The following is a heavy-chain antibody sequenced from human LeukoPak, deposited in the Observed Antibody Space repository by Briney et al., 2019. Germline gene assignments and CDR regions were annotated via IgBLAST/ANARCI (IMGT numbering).Heavy chain of an antibody. CDR2: INHSGST. V-gene: IGHV4-34*01. D-gene: IGHD4-4*01. CDR3: ARGSHDYSNYLGVDY. Sequence: PETLSLTCAVYGGSFSGYYWSWIRQPPGKGLEWIGEINHSGSTNYNPSLKSRVTISVDTSKNQFSLKLSSVTAADTAVYYCARGSHDYSNYLGVDYWGQGTLVTVSS. CDR1: GGSFSGYY. J-gene: IGHJ4*02.